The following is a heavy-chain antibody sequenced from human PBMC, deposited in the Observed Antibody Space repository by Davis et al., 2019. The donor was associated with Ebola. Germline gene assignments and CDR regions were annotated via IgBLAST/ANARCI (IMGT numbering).Heavy chain of an antibody. CDR3: ARDRGCSPILQQLACGGYGMDV. V-gene: IGHV3-11*06. J-gene: IGHJ6*04. D-gene: IGHD6-13*01. Sequence: SVKGRFTISRDNAKNSLYLQMNSLRAEDTAVYYCARDRGCSPILQQLACGGYGMDVWGKGTTVTVSS.